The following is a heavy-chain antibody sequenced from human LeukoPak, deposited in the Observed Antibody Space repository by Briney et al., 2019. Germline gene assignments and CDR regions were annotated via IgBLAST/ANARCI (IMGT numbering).Heavy chain of an antibody. J-gene: IGHJ6*02. CDR1: GFTFSSCG. Sequence: GRSLRLSCAASGFTFSSCGMHWVRQAPGKGLEWVAVIWYDGSNKYYADSVKGRFTISRDNSKNTLYLQMNSLRAEDTAVYYCARDVGSSWGYYYYGMDVWGQGTTVTVSS. D-gene: IGHD6-13*01. CDR2: IWYDGSNK. CDR3: ARDVGSSWGYYYYGMDV. V-gene: IGHV3-33*01.